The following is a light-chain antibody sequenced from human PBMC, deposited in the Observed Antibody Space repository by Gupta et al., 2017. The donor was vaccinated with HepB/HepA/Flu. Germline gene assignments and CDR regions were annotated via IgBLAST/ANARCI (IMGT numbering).Light chain of an antibody. CDR3: SAYTSINTLL. CDR1: SSDVGYYNY. Sequence: QSALTQPASVSGSPGQSISISCSGTSSDVGYYNYVSWYQQYPGKAPKLMIYDVSYRPSGVSNRFSGSKSANTASLTISGLQAEDEADYDCSAYTSINTLLFGGGTKLTVL. J-gene: IGLJ2*01. CDR2: DVS. V-gene: IGLV2-14*01.